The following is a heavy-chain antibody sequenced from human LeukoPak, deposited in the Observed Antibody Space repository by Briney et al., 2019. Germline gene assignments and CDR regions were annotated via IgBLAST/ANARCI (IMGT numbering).Heavy chain of an antibody. CDR2: INHSGST. Sequence: PSETLSLTCAVYGGSFSGYYWSWIRQPPGKGLEWIGEINHSGSTNYNPSLKSRVTISVDTSKNQFSLKLSSVTAADTAVYYCARYCAGNCYQGMDVWGRGTTVTVSS. V-gene: IGHV4-34*01. J-gene: IGHJ6*02. CDR1: GGSFSGYY. CDR3: ARYCAGNCYQGMDV. D-gene: IGHD2-21*02.